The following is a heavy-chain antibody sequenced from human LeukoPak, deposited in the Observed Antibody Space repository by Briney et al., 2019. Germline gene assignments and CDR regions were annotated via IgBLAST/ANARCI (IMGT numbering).Heavy chain of an antibody. CDR2: INHSGST. CDR3: ASYYGSGSY. CDR1: GGSISSGSYY. V-gene: IGHV4-39*07. Sequence: SENLSLTCTVSGGSISSGSYYWSWIRQPPGKGLEWIGEINHSGSTNYNPSLKSRVTISVDTSKNQFSLKLSSVTAADTAVYYCASYYGSGSYWGQGTLVTVSS. D-gene: IGHD3-10*01. J-gene: IGHJ4*02.